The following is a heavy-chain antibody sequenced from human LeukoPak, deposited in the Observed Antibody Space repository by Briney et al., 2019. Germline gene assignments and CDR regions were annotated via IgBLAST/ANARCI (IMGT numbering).Heavy chain of an antibody. D-gene: IGHD2-2*01. J-gene: IGHJ6*02. Sequence: GASVKVSCKASGYTFTGYYMHWVRQAPGQGLEWMGWINPNSGGTNYAQKFQGRVTMTRDTSISTAYMELSRLRSDDTAVYYCARARYQLLPITPYGMDVWGQGTTVTVSS. CDR3: ARARYQLLPITPYGMDV. V-gene: IGHV1-2*02. CDR2: INPNSGGT. CDR1: GYTFTGYY.